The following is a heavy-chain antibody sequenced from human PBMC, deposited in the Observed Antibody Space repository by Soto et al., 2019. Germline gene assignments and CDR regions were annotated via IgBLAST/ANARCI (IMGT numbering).Heavy chain of an antibody. V-gene: IGHV1-69*06. Sequence: ASVKVSCKASGGAFSSYAISWVRQAPGQGLEWMGGSIPIFGTANYAQKFQGRVTITADKSTSTAYMELSSLRSEDTAVYYCARAGHFWSGYYTKYNWFAPWGQGTLVTVNS. CDR3: ARAGHFWSGYYTKYNWFAP. J-gene: IGHJ5*02. CDR2: SIPIFGTA. CDR1: GGAFSSYA. D-gene: IGHD3-3*02.